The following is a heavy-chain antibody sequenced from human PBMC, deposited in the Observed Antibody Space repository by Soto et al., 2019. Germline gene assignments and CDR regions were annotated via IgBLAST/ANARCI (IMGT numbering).Heavy chain of an antibody. CDR3: ARFMVRGVIGP. CDR2: MNPNSGSA. CDR1: GYTFINFD. V-gene: IGHV1-8*01. Sequence: ASVKVSCKASGYTFINFDINWVRQAAGQVLECMVWMNPNSGSAGYXXKFQGRIXXTRDTSMNTAXMEVSXVGCEETAVYYCARFMVRGVIGPWRQGTPVTAAS. J-gene: IGHJ5*02. D-gene: IGHD3-10*01.